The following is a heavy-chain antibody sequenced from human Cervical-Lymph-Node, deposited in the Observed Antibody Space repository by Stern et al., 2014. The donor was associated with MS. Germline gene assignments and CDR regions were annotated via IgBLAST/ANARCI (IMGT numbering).Heavy chain of an antibody. Sequence: VQLVESGPGLVKPSGTLSLTCAVSGGSISSYNWGSWVRQPPGRGLEWIGQIHHDGPTDYNPTHKSRVTISVDKSKNQFSLKLSSVTAADAAVYYCARIPTHWGQGTLVTVSS. CDR3: ARIPTH. CDR1: GGSISSYNW. D-gene: IGHD2-21*01. J-gene: IGHJ4*02. V-gene: IGHV4-4*02. CDR2: IHHDGPT.